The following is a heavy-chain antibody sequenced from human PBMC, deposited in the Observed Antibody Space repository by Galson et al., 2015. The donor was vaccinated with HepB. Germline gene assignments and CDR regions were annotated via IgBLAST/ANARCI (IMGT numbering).Heavy chain of an antibody. J-gene: IGHJ6*03. D-gene: IGHD5-18*01. Sequence: SLRLSCAASGFTFSDYYMSWIRQAPGKGLEWVSYISSSGSTIYYADSVKGRFTISRDNAKNSLYLQMNSLRAEDTAVYYCARVRIQLWTYYYYYMDVWGKGTTVTVSS. V-gene: IGHV3-11*01. CDR3: ARVRIQLWTYYYYYMDV. CDR2: ISSSGSTI. CDR1: GFTFSDYY.